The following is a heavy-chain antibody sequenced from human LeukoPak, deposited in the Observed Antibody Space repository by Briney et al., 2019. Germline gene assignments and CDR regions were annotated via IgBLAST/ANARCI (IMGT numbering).Heavy chain of an antibody. Sequence: ASVKVSCKASGYTCTSYYMHWVRQAPGQGLEWMGIINPSGGSTSYAQKFQGRVTTTRDTSTSTVYMELSSLRSEDTAVYYCARDYVWGSYRYTGWFDPWGQGTLVTVSS. CDR3: ARDYVWGSYRYTGWFDP. J-gene: IGHJ5*02. CDR1: GYTCTSYY. CDR2: INPSGGST. D-gene: IGHD3-16*02. V-gene: IGHV1-46*01.